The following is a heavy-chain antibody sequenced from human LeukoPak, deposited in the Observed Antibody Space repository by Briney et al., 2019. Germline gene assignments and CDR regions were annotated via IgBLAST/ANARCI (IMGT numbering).Heavy chain of an antibody. V-gene: IGHV1-18*01. D-gene: IGHD6-6*01. Sequence: GASVKVSCKASGYTFINSAIGWVRQAPGQGLEWMGWISPYNGYTKYAESLQGRVTMTTDTSTSTAYMELRSLRSDDTAMYYCARAHEYSSSHWFDPWGQGTLVTVSS. CDR3: ARAHEYSSSHWFDP. J-gene: IGHJ5*02. CDR2: ISPYNGYT. CDR1: GYTFINSA.